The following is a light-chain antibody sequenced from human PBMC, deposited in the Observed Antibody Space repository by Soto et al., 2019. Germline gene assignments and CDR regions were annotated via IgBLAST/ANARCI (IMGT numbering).Light chain of an antibody. J-gene: IGLJ1*01. CDR3: SSYTSSSNVYV. Sequence: QSVLTQPAPVSGSPGQSITISCTGTSCDVGGYNYVSWYQQHPGKAPKLMIYDVSNRPSGVSNRFSGSKSGNTASLTISGLQAEDEADYYCSSYTSSSNVYVFGTGTKVTVL. V-gene: IGLV2-14*01. CDR2: DVS. CDR1: SCDVGGYNY.